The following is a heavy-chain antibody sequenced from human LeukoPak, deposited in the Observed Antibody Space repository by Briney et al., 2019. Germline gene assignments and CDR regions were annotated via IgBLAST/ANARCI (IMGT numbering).Heavy chain of an antibody. Sequence: GGSLRLSCAASGLTFSSHWMHWVRQAPGKGLEWVSCISSGSSYIYYADSVKGRFTISRDNAKNSLYLQMNSLRAEDTAVYYCARHDSSGSPFDYWGQGTLVSVSS. CDR3: ARHDSSGSPFDY. J-gene: IGHJ4*02. CDR1: GLTFSSHW. D-gene: IGHD3-22*01. V-gene: IGHV3-21*01. CDR2: ISSGSSYI.